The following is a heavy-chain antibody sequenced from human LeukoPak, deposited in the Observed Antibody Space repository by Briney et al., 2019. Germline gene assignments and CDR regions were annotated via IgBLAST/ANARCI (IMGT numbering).Heavy chain of an antibody. CDR2: IHTSGDT. Sequence: GGSLRLSCAASGLTVSHNYVSWVRQAPGKGLEWVSAIHTSGDTCYADSVKGRFTISRDTSKNTLYLQINSLRVEDTAVYYCIVFGDSNHWGQGTLVTVSS. CDR1: GLTVSHNY. J-gene: IGHJ5*02. CDR3: IVFGDSNH. V-gene: IGHV3-53*01. D-gene: IGHD4-17*01.